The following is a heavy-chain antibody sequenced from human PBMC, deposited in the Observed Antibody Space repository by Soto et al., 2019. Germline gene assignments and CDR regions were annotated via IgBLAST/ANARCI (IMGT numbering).Heavy chain of an antibody. CDR3: DRAPVGLDTISYFDY. D-gene: IGHD2-21*01. V-gene: IGHV4-30-4*01. CDR2: IYNGGST. J-gene: IGHJ4*02. Sequence: SETLSLTCAVSGHSISSGFYYWAWLRRPPGKGLEWIGYIYNGGSTYYRPSLESRMHMSLDATRNHYSLRLTSVTAPDTAVYFCDRAPVGLDTISYFDYWGQGKLVTVSS. CDR1: GHSISSGFYY.